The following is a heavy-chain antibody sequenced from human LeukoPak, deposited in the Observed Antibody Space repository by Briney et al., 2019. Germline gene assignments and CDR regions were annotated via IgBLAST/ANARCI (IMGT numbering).Heavy chain of an antibody. Sequence: GGSLRLSCAASGFSLSRYWMRWVRQAPGEGPDRGANIKQGGSEKDYADSVRGGFTISRDNARNSLYLQMNSLRAEDTALYYCASSWAYCGRDCHNEGGAFDIWGQGTMVTVSS. D-gene: IGHD2-21*02. V-gene: IGHV3-7*01. CDR3: ASSWAYCGRDCHNEGGAFDI. CDR1: GFSLSRYW. CDR2: IKQGGSEK. J-gene: IGHJ3*02.